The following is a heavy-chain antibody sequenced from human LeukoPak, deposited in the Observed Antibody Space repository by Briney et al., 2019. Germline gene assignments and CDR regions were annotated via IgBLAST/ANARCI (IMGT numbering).Heavy chain of an antibody. V-gene: IGHV5-51*01. CDR3: ARHLSHLSGLRNNWFDP. D-gene: IGHD5-12*01. CDR2: IYPGDSDT. J-gene: IGHJ5*02. CDR1: GYSFTSYW. Sequence: GESLKISCKSSGYSFTSYWIGWVRQMPGKGLEWMGIIYPGDSDTRYSPSFQGQVTISADKSISTAYLQWSSLKASDTAMYYCARHLSHLSGLRNNWFDPWGQGTLVTVSS.